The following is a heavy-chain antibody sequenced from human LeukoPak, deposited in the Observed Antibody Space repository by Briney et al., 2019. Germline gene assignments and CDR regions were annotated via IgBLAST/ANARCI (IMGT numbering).Heavy chain of an antibody. J-gene: IGHJ4*02. V-gene: IGHV1-69*05. Sequence: ASVKVSCKASGGTFSSYAISWVRQAPGQGLEWMGGIIPIFGTANYAQKFQGRVTITTDESTSTAYMELSSLRSEDTAVYYCARDNYGGNGPDYWGQGTLVTVSS. D-gene: IGHD4-23*01. CDR3: ARDNYGGNGPDY. CDR2: IIPIFGTA. CDR1: GGTFSSYA.